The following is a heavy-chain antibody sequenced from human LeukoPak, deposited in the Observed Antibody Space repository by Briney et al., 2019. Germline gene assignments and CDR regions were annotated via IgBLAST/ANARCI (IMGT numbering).Heavy chain of an antibody. Sequence: SETLSLTCTVSGGSISSSSYYWGWSRQPPGNELEWIGSIYYSGSTYYNPSLESRVTISVDTSKNQFSLKLSSVTAADTAVYYCARRISSSLNWFDPWGQGTLVTVFS. CDR2: IYYSGST. CDR1: GGSISSSSYY. J-gene: IGHJ5*02. CDR3: ARRISSSLNWFDP. D-gene: IGHD6-13*01. V-gene: IGHV4-39*01.